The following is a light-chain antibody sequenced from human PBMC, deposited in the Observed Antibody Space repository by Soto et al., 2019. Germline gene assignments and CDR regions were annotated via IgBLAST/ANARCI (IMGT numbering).Light chain of an antibody. V-gene: IGKV1-12*01. CDR3: QQAASFPIT. J-gene: IGKJ5*01. Sequence: DIQMTQSPSSLSASVGDRVTIICRASQSVSTRLAWYQQKPGKAPNLLIYTASSLQSGVPSRFSGSGSGTDFTLTINGLQPEDFATYYCQQAASFPITFGQGTRLEIK. CDR2: TAS. CDR1: QSVSTR.